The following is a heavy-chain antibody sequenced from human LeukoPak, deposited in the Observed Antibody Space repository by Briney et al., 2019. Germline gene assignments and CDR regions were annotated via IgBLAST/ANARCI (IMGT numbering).Heavy chain of an antibody. J-gene: IGHJ4*02. CDR2: ISSSSSYI. CDR3: ARQGYDSSGYPDY. V-gene: IGHV3-21*01. D-gene: IGHD3-22*01. CDR1: GFTFSSYS. Sequence: GGSLRLSCAASGFTFSSYSMNWVRQAPGKGLEWVSSISSSSSYIYYADSVKGRFTISRDNAKNSLYLQMNSLRAEDTAVYYCARQGYDSSGYPDYWGQGTLVTVSS.